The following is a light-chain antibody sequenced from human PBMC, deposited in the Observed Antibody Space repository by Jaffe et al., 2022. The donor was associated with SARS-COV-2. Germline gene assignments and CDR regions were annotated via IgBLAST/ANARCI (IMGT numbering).Light chain of an antibody. CDR2: AAS. CDR3: QQSYSTPQET. CDR1: QSISSY. Sequence: DIQMTQSPSSLSASVGDRVTITCRASQSISSYLNWYQQKPGKAPKLLIYAASSLQSGVPSRFSGSGSGTDFTLTISSLQPEDFATYYCQQSYSTPQETFGQGTKLEIK. V-gene: IGKV1-39*01. J-gene: IGKJ2*01.